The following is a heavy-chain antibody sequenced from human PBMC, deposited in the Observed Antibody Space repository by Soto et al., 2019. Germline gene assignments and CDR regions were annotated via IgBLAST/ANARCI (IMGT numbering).Heavy chain of an antibody. CDR3: ARDDGLCDGGRCYGVPLDV. V-gene: IGHV3-66*01. Sequence: EVQLVESGGGLVQPGGSLRLSCAASGFTVSSKYMSWVRQAPGKGLEWVSLIQSGGPTYYADAVKGRFTIFRDTSENTVHLQRDSLRAAYTAIYYCARDDGLCDGGRCYGVPLDVRGKGTTFTATS. CDR1: GFTVSSKY. J-gene: IGHJ6*03. CDR2: IQSGGPT. D-gene: IGHD2-15*01.